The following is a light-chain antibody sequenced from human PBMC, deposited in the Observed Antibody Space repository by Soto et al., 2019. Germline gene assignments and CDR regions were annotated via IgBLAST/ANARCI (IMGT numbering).Light chain of an antibody. CDR3: HSYDSSLSLVV. J-gene: IGLJ2*01. CDR2: AYT. CDR1: NSNIGADYD. V-gene: IGLV1-40*01. Sequence: QSVLTQPPSVSGSPGQRITISCTGSNSNIGADYDVPWYQQLPGTAPKLLIYAYTLRPSGVPYRFSGSKSATSASLAITGLQVEDEDTYYCHSYDSSLSLVVFGGGTKVTVL.